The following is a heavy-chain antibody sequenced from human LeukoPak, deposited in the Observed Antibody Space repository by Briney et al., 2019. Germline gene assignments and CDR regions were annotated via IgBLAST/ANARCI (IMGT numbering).Heavy chain of an antibody. CDR3: AREQYGDYFDY. J-gene: IGHJ4*02. D-gene: IGHD4-17*01. Sequence: PGGSLRLSCAASGFTFSNYWMNWVRQAPGKGLEWVANIKEDGSDKYYVDSVKGRFSISKDNAKNSLYLQMNSLRVKDTAVYYCAREQYGDYFDYWGQGTLVTVSS. CDR1: GFTFSNYW. V-gene: IGHV3-7*01. CDR2: IKEDGSDK.